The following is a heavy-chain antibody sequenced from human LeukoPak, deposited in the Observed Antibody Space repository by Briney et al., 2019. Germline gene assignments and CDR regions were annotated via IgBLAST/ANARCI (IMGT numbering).Heavy chain of an antibody. D-gene: IGHD2-15*01. Sequence: SETLSLTCAVYGGSFSGYYWSWIRQPPGKGLEWIGEINHSGSTNYNPSLKSRVTISVDTSKNQFSLKPSSVTAADTAVYYCARHSCSGGSCYPRVRLARLDYWGQGTLVTVSS. J-gene: IGHJ4*02. CDR1: GGSFSGYY. CDR2: INHSGST. V-gene: IGHV4-34*01. CDR3: ARHSCSGGSCYPRVRLARLDY.